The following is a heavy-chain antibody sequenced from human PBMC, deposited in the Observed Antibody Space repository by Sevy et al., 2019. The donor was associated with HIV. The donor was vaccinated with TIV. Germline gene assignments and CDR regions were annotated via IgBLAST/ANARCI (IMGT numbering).Heavy chain of an antibody. CDR1: GFTFSTYA. J-gene: IGHJ4*02. D-gene: IGHD5-18*01. Sequence: GGSLRLSCVASGFTFSTYAMNWVRQAPGKGLEWVSSITSSSSYIYYADSVKGRFTISRDNAKNSLYLQMNSRRAEDTAVYYCARDTAMAAYFDYWGPGTLVTVSS. V-gene: IGHV3-21*01. CDR3: ARDTAMAAYFDY. CDR2: ITSSSSYI.